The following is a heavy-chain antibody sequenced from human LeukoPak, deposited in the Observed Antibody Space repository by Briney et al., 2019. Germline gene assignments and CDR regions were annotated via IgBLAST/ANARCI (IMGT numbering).Heavy chain of an antibody. Sequence: GGSLRLSCEASGFTFSSYSMDWVRQAPRKGLEWVSSISSTGNYIYYADSVKGRFTVSRDNAKKSLYLQMNSLRAEDTAVYYCARGGGYCSSTSCYYFDSWGQGTLVTVSS. J-gene: IGHJ4*02. CDR2: ISSTGNYI. CDR1: GFTFSSYS. V-gene: IGHV3-21*01. D-gene: IGHD2-2*01. CDR3: ARGGGYCSSTSCYYFDS.